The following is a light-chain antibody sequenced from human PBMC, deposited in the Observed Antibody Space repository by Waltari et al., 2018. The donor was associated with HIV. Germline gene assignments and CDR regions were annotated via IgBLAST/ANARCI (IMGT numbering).Light chain of an antibody. CDR1: QSVTSN. Sequence: EIVMTQSPATLSLSPGERATLSCRASQSVTSNLAWYQQKPSQAPRLLIYGASTRATGIPARFSGSGSGTEFTLTIRSLQSEDFAVYYCQQYNNWPPTFGQGTKVEIK. CDR2: GAS. CDR3: QQYNNWPPT. V-gene: IGKV3-15*01. J-gene: IGKJ1*01.